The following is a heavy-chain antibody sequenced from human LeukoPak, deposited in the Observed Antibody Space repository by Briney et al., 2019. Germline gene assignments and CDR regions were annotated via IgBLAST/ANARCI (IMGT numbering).Heavy chain of an antibody. Sequence: GGSLRLSCAASGFAFSTYAISWVRQAPGKGLEWVSGITSGGGTTYYADSVEGRFSISRDNSKNTLYLQMNSLRAEDTAVYYCAREGGSENGHFDYWGQGTLVTVSS. V-gene: IGHV3-23*01. CDR2: ITSGGGTT. CDR1: GFAFSTYA. CDR3: AREGGSENGHFDY. D-gene: IGHD1-26*01. J-gene: IGHJ4*02.